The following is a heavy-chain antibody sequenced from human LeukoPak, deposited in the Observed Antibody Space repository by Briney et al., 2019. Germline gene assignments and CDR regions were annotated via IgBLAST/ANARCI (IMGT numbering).Heavy chain of an antibody. CDR1: GYSFTGHY. J-gene: IGHJ4*02. D-gene: IGHD3-22*01. CDR2: INPKSGGT. CDR3: ARGDSSGYYYFDY. V-gene: IGHV1-2*02. Sequence: GASVKVSCKASGYSFTGHYMHWVRQAPGQGLEWMGWINPKSGGTNYAQKFQGRVTMTRDTSISTAYMDMSSLRSEDTAVYYCARGDSSGYYYFDYWGQGTLVTVSS.